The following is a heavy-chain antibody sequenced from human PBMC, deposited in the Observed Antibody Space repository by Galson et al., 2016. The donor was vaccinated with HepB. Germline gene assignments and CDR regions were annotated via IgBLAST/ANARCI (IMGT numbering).Heavy chain of an antibody. CDR2: INGSGTYT. J-gene: IGHJ6*02. CDR3: AKDPRGLRFLELADPRHFHGLDF. CDR1: GFSFSKYA. D-gene: IGHD3-3*01. V-gene: IGHV3-64*04. Sequence: SLRLSCAASGFSFSKYAMHWVRQAPGQGLEYVSAINGSGTYTYYADSVKGRFTISRDNSKNSLYLQLNSLRAQDTAVYYCAKDPRGLRFLELADPRHFHGLDFWGQGTTITVTS.